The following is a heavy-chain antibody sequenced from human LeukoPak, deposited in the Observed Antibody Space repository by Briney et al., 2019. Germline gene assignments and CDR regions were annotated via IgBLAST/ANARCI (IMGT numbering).Heavy chain of an antibody. V-gene: IGHV4-59*08. CDR1: GGSISSSY. D-gene: IGHD1-14*01. Sequence: PSETLSLTCNVSGGSISSSYWSWIRQPPGEGPEWVGYIYNTGTTNYNPSLNSRVTISVDTSKNQLSLRLSSVTAADTAVYYCARHEPPGARRHLDYWGQGTLVTVSS. CDR3: ARHEPPGARRHLDY. CDR2: IYNTGTT. J-gene: IGHJ4*02.